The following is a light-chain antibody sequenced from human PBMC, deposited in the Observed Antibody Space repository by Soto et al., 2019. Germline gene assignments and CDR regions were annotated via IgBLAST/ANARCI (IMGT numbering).Light chain of an antibody. Sequence: QAVVTQEPSLPLSPEGTVTLPWASGTGPFTSVNWPHWFQQKPGQAPRKLIYDTSNKPSWTPARFSGSLLGGKAALTLSGAQPEDEADYYCLVIFTGVGEVFGTGTKLTVL. CDR2: DTS. J-gene: IGLJ1*01. CDR3: LVIFTGVGEV. CDR1: TGPFTSVNW. V-gene: IGLV7-46*01.